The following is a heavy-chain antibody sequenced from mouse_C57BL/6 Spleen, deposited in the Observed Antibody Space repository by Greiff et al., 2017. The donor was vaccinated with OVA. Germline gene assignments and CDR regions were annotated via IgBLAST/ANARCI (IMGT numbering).Heavy chain of an antibody. CDR3: TRDSSVLEGFAY. J-gene: IGHJ3*01. Sequence: QVQLQQSGAELVRPGASVTLSCKASGYTFTDYGMHWVKQTPVHGLEWIGAIDPDTGGTAYNQKFKGKATLTVDKSSSTAYMELRSLTSEDSAVYYCTRDSSVLEGFAYGGQGPLVTFDA. CDR2: IDPDTGGT. CDR1: GYTFTDYG. V-gene: IGHV1-15*01. D-gene: IGHD3-2*02.